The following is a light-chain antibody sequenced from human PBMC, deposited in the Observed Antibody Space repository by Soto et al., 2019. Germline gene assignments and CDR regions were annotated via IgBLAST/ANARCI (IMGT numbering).Light chain of an antibody. Sequence: QSALTQPRSVSGSPGQSVTISCTGTSSDVGGYIYVSWYQQYPAKAPKVMIYDVSRRPSGVPDRFSGSKSGNTASLTISGLQAEDEAVYYCCSYAGNTAVVFGGGTQLTVL. CDR2: DVS. J-gene: IGLJ7*01. CDR1: SSDVGGYIY. V-gene: IGLV2-11*01. CDR3: CSYAGNTAVV.